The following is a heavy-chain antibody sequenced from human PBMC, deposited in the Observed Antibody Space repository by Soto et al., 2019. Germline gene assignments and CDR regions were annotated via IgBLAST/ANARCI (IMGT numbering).Heavy chain of an antibody. D-gene: IGHD2-21*01. CDR2: IYYSGST. J-gene: IGHJ6*03. Sequence: SETLSLTCTVSGGSISSYYWSWIRQPPGKGLEWIGYIYYSGSTNYNPSLKSRVTISVDTSKNQFSLKLSSVTAADTAVYYCAREFPNPYCGGDCYSSLRYYYYMDVWGKGTTVTVSS. CDR3: AREFPNPYCGGDCYSSLRYYYYMDV. CDR1: GGSISSYY. V-gene: IGHV4-59*01.